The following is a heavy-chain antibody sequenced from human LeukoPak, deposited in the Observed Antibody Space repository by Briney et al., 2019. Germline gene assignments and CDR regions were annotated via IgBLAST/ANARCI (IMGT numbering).Heavy chain of an antibody. V-gene: IGHV6-1*01. CDR2: TFYRSKWYN. J-gene: IGHJ4*02. D-gene: IGHD6-13*01. CDR1: GDSVSSNRAA. CDR3: ARAPHGIAPAVPYYFDY. Sequence: SQTLSLTCAISGDSVSSNRAAWNWIRHSPSRGLEWLGWTFYRSKWYNDYAISVKSRIPITPHTSKNQFPLQLNSVTPEDTAVYYCARAPHGIAPAVPYYFDYWGQGTLVTVSS.